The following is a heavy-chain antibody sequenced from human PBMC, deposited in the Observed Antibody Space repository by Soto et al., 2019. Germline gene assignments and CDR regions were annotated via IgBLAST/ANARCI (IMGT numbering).Heavy chain of an antibody. Sequence: GGSLRLSCAASGFTFSSYAMSWVRQAPGKGLEWVSAISGSGGSTYYADSVKGRFTISRDNSKNTLYLQMNSLRAEDTAVYYCAKDRAGIVVVPAAIGKGGFDYWGQGTLVTVSS. CDR3: AKDRAGIVVVPAAIGKGGFDY. V-gene: IGHV3-23*01. CDR2: ISGSGGST. J-gene: IGHJ4*02. CDR1: GFTFSSYA. D-gene: IGHD2-2*02.